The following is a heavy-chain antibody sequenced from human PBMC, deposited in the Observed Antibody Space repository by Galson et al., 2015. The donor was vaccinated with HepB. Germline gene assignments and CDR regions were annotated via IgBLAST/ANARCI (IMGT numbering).Heavy chain of an antibody. J-gene: IGHJ4*02. Sequence: QSGAEVKKPGESLKISCKGSGYRFSTYWIAWVRQMPGKGLEWMGIIYPADSDSRFSPSFQGHVIISVDKSMNTAYLQWSSLKASDTAIYYCARQYCGSTSCSLDYWGQGTLVTVSS. D-gene: IGHD2-2*01. CDR3: ARQYCGSTSCSLDY. V-gene: IGHV5-51*03. CDR1: GYRFSTYW. CDR2: IYPADSDS.